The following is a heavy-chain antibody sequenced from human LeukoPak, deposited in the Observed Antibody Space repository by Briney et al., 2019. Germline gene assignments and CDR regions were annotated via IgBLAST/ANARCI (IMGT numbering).Heavy chain of an antibody. V-gene: IGHV3-21*01. D-gene: IGHD6-19*01. CDR2: ISSSSSYI. J-gene: IGHJ4*02. Sequence: GGSLRLSCAASGFTFSSYSMNRVRQAPGKGLEWVSSISSSSSYIYYADSVKGRFTISRDNAKNSLYLQMNSLRAEDTAVYYCARDVGIAVADVDYWGQGTLVTVSS. CDR1: GFTFSSYS. CDR3: ARDVGIAVADVDY.